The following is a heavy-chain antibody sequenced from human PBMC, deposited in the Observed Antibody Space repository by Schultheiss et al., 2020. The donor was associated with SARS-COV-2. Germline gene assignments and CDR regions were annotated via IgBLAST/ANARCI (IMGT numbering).Heavy chain of an antibody. J-gene: IGHJ5*02. V-gene: IGHV3-23*01. CDR3: AGGVESWYTWGGYNWFDP. Sequence: GGSLRLSCAASGFTFADYGMSWVRQAPGKGLEWVSGITGSGGNTYYAESVKGRFTISRDNSKNMLYLQLNSLRAEDTAVYYCAGGVESWYTWGGYNWFDPWGQGALVTVSS. CDR2: ITGSGGNT. D-gene: IGHD2-15*01. CDR1: GFTFADYG.